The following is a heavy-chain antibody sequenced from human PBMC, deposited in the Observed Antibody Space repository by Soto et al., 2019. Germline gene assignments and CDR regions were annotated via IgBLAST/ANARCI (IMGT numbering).Heavy chain of an antibody. V-gene: IGHV3-23*01. CDR2: ISGSGGST. D-gene: IGHD2-15*01. CDR1: GFTFSSYA. J-gene: IGHJ6*03. Sequence: GGSLRLSCAASGFTFSSYALSWVRQAPGKGLEWVSGISGSGGSTYYADSVKGRFTISRDNSKNTLYLQMNSLRAEDTAVYYCAKSVSVVVAATRYHYYYMDVWGKGTTVTVSS. CDR3: AKSVSVVVAATRYHYYYMDV.